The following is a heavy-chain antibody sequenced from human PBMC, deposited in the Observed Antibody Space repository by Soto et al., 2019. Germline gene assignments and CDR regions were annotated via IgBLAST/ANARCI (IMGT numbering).Heavy chain of an antibody. D-gene: IGHD3-9*01. CDR3: AREGYDILTGYYKALYYGMDV. CDR1: GYTFTSYD. J-gene: IGHJ6*02. CDR2: MNPNSGNT. Sequence: ASVKVSCKASGYTFTSYDINWVRQATGQGLEWTGWMNPNSGNTGYAQKFQGRVTITRDTSISTAYMELSSLRSEDTAVYYCAREGYDILTGYYKALYYGMDVWGQGTTVTVSS. V-gene: IGHV1-8*01.